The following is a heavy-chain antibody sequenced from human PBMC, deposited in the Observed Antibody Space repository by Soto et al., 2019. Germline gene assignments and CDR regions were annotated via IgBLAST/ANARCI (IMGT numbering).Heavy chain of an antibody. D-gene: IGHD3-10*01. Sequence: EVQLVESGGGLVQPGGSLRLSCAASGFTFSGYYMNWVRQAPGKGLEWVSYISSSSHTIYYADSVKGRFTISRDNSKNSLYLQMNSLRDEDTAMYYCARDSHFGYGMDVWGQGTTVTVSS. V-gene: IGHV3-48*02. J-gene: IGHJ6*02. CDR2: ISSSSHTI. CDR3: ARDSHFGYGMDV. CDR1: GFTFSGYY.